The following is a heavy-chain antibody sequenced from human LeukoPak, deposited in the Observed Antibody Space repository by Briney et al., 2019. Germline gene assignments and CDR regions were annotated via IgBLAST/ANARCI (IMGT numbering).Heavy chain of an antibody. CDR3: ARDSSGWSSYYYNGMDV. D-gene: IGHD6-19*01. V-gene: IGHV3-53*01. J-gene: IGHJ6*02. CDR2: IYSGGST. Sequence: GGSLRLSCAASGFSVSSNYMSWVRQAPGKGLEWVSVIYSGGSTYHADSVKGRFTISRDNSKNTLYLQMNSLRAEDTAVYYCARDSSGWSSYYYNGMDVWGQGTTVTVSS. CDR1: GFSVSSNY.